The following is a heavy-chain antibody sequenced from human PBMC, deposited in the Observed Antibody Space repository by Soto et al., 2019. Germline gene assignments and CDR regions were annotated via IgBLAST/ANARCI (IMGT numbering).Heavy chain of an antibody. CDR2: IYHSGST. J-gene: IGHJ4*02. D-gene: IGHD6-13*01. CDR1: GGSISSSNW. Sequence: SETLSLTCAVSGGSISSSNWWSWVRQPPGKGLEWIGEIYHSGSTNYNPSLKSRVTISVDKSKNQFSLKLSSVTAADTAVYYCASVETRHGSWYYGADYWGQGTLVTVYS. V-gene: IGHV4-4*02. CDR3: ASVETRHGSWYYGADY.